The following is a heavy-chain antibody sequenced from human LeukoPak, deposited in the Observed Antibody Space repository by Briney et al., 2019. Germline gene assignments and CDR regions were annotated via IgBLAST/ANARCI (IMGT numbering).Heavy chain of an antibody. CDR3: ARTSWNDVPYLDY. J-gene: IGHJ4*02. D-gene: IGHD1-1*01. CDR2: ISGSGGST. CDR1: GFTFSSYA. V-gene: IGHV3-23*01. Sequence: PGGSLRLSCAASGFTFSSYAMSWVRQAPGKGLEWVSAISGSGGSTYYADSVRGRFTISRDNAKNSLYLQMNSLRAEDTAVYYCARTSWNDVPYLDYWGQGTLVTVSS.